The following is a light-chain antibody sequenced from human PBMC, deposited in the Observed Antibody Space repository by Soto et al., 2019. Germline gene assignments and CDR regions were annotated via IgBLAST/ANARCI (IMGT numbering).Light chain of an antibody. V-gene: IGKV3-15*01. CDR3: QQYYNWPRT. CDR1: QSVSSN. Sequence: EIVMTQSPATLSVSPGERATLSCRASQSVSSNLARYQQKPGQAPRLLIYGASTRATGIPDRFSGSGSGTEFTLSISSLQSEDFAVYYCQQYYNWPRTFGQGTKVDI. CDR2: GAS. J-gene: IGKJ1*01.